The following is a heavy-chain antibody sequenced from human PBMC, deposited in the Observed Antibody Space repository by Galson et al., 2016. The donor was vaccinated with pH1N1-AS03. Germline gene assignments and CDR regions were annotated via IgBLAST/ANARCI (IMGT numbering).Heavy chain of an antibody. V-gene: IGHV1-3*04. J-gene: IGHJ2*01. Sequence: SVKVSCKASGYTFTTYAIHWVRQAPGQRLEWMGWMNTAMGNTKYSQNFQGRVTITSDTSANTAYMELRGLRSEDTAVYFCARDRWTTDWYFDLWGRGTLVTVSS. CDR2: MNTAMGNT. CDR1: GYTFTTYA. CDR3: ARDRWTTDWYFDL. D-gene: IGHD3-16*02.